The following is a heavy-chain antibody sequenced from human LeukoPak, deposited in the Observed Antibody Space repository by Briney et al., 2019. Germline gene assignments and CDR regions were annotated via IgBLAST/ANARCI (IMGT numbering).Heavy chain of an antibody. CDR2: ITASSTAI. J-gene: IGHJ4*02. Sequence: PGGSLRLSCAASGFTFNTYTMNWVRQAPGKGLEWVSSITASSTAIYSADSVKGRFTISRDNAKNFLYLQMNSLRAEDTAVYYCAKCIVGATAPFDYWGQGTLVTVSS. CDR3: AKCIVGATAPFDY. D-gene: IGHD1-26*01. CDR1: GFTFNTYT. V-gene: IGHV3-21*04.